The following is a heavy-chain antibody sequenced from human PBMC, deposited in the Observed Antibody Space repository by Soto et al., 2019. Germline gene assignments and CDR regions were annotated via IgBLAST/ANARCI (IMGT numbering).Heavy chain of an antibody. D-gene: IGHD3-3*01. J-gene: IGHJ5*02. CDR1: GFTFSSYE. CDR2: ISSSGSTI. V-gene: IGHV3-48*03. CDR3: AKEGIGGIFGAGGFDP. Sequence: PGGSLRLSCAVSGFTFSSYEMNWVRQAPGKGLEWVSYISSSGSTIYYADSVKGRFTISRDNAKNSLYLQMNSLRAEDTAMYYCAKEGIGGIFGAGGFDPWGQGTLVTVSS.